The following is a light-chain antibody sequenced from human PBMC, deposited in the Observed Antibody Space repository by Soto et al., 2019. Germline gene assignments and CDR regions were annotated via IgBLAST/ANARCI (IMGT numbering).Light chain of an antibody. J-gene: IGKJ1*01. V-gene: IGKV4-1*01. CDR2: WAS. Sequence: DIVMTHSPDSLAVSLGERATINCKSSQSVLYSSNNKNYLAWYQQKPGQPPKLLIYWASTRESGVPDRFNGSGSGTDFTLTISSLQAEDVAVYYCQQYYGTPWTFGQGTKVEIK. CDR3: QQYYGTPWT. CDR1: QSVLYSSNNKNY.